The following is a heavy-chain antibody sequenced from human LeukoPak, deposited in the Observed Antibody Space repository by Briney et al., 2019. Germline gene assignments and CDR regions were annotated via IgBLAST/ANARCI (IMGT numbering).Heavy chain of an antibody. V-gene: IGHV5-51*01. D-gene: IGHD3-10*01. J-gene: IGHJ3*02. CDR1: GYSFISNW. Sequence: GESLKISCTGSGYSFISNWIGWVRQMPGKGLEWMGIIYPGDSDTRYSPSFQGQVTISADKSISTAYLQWSSLRASDTAMYYCAKFHYYYGSGIFDAFDIWGQGTMVTVSS. CDR2: IYPGDSDT. CDR3: AKFHYYYGSGIFDAFDI.